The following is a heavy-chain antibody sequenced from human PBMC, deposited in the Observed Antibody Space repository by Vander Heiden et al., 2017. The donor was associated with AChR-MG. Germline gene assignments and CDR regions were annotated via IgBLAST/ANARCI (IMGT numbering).Heavy chain of an antibody. CDR2: ISGGGDRT. CDR1: GFTLSVYA. D-gene: IGHD3-10*01. V-gene: IGHV3-23*01. J-gene: IGHJ3*02. Sequence: EVQLLESGGGLVQRGGSLRLSCAASGFTLSVYAMSWVRQAPGKGLEWVSGISGGGDRTNYADSVKGRFTISRDNSKNTLYLQMNSLRAEDTAIYYCATLGTWPWGVFDNWGQGTMVTFSS. CDR3: ATLGTWPWGVFDN.